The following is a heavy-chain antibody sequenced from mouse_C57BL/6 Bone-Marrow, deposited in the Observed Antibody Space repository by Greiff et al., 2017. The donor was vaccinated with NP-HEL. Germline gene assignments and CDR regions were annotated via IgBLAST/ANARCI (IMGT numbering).Heavy chain of an antibody. Sequence: EVQGVESGGDLVKPGGSLKLSCAASGFTFSSYGMSWVRQTPDKRLEWVATISSGGSYTYYPDSVKGRFTISRDNATNTLYLQMSSLKSEDTAMYYCASLHYYGSWAYWGQGTLVTVSA. CDR3: ASLHYYGSWAY. D-gene: IGHD1-1*01. CDR2: ISSGGSYT. CDR1: GFTFSSYG. V-gene: IGHV5-6*01. J-gene: IGHJ3*01.